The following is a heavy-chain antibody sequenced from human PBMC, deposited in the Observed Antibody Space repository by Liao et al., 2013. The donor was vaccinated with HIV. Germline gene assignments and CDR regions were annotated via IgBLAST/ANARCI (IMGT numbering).Heavy chain of an antibody. D-gene: IGHD3-22*01. CDR2: IYYTGAT. V-gene: IGHV4-39*07. Sequence: QLQLQESGPGLVKPSETLSLTCSVSGGSINTNSYYWGWIRQPPGKGLEWIGNIYYTGATYYNPSLKSRVTIFVDTSKNQFSLKLTSVTAADTAVYFCARVRRWYDSSDFHGYFDYWGQGTLLTVSS. CDR3: ARVRRWYDSSDFHGYFDY. J-gene: IGHJ4*02. CDR1: GGSINTNSYY.